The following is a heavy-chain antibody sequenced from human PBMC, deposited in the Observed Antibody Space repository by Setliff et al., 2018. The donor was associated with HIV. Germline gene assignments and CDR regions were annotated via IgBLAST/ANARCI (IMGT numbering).Heavy chain of an antibody. Sequence: GESLKISCAASGFTFNYHAMTWVRQAPGGGLEWVSGISGSGDSTFYAHSVKGRFTISRDNSRDTLYLEMNNLRAEDTALYYCAKDYTPTFWEYNWFDVWGQGTQVTVSS. CDR2: ISGSGDST. D-gene: IGHD3-16*01. CDR3: AKDYTPTFWEYNWFDV. CDR1: GFTFNYHA. V-gene: IGHV3-23*01. J-gene: IGHJ5*02.